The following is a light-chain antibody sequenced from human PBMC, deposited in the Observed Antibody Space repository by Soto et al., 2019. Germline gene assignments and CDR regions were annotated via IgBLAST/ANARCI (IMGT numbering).Light chain of an antibody. Sequence: DIQMTQSPSSLSASVGDRVTITCQASQDITNFLNWYQQKPGKARKLLIYDASSLQTGVPSRFSGSGSGTDFSFTISSLQPEDIATYYCQQFDDVPYSFGQGTKVAIK. CDR1: QDITNF. CDR3: QQFDDVPYS. V-gene: IGKV1-33*01. CDR2: DAS. J-gene: IGKJ2*03.